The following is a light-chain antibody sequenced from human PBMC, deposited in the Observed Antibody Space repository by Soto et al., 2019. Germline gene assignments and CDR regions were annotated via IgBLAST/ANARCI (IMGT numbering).Light chain of an antibody. J-gene: IGLJ3*02. V-gene: IGLV2-23*01. CDR1: SSDVEANKL. CDR2: EDI. Sequence: QSALTQPASVSGSPGQSITISCTGSSSDVEANKLVSWYQQHPGTAPRLLIYEDIRRPSGISSRFSGSKSGNTASLTISGLRAEDEAAYYCCSYVHHRKFVFGGGTKLTVL. CDR3: CSYVHHRKFV.